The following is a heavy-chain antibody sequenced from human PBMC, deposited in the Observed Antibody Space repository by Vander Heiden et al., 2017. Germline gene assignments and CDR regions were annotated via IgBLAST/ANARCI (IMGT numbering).Heavy chain of an antibody. V-gene: IGHV4-31*03. J-gene: IGHJ3*02. Sequence: QVQLQESGPGLVKPSQTLSLTCTVSGGSISSGGYYWSWIRQHPGKGLEWIGYIYYSGSTYYNPSLKRRVTISVDTSKNQFSRKMSAVTAADTAEYYCASAVPNDGGKSEGAFDIWGQGTMVNVYS. CDR3: ASAVPNDGGKSEGAFDI. CDR2: IYYSGST. CDR1: GGSISSGGYY. D-gene: IGHD1-1*01.